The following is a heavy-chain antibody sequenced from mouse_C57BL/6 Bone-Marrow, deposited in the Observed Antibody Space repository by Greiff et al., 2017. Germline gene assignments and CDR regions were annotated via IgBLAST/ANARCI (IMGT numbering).Heavy chain of an antibody. Sequence: QVQLQQPGAELVRPGTSVKLSCKASGYTFTSYWMHWVKQRPGPGLEWIGVIDPSDSYTNYNQKFKGKATLTVDTSSSTAYMQLSSLTSEDSAVYYGASGGAWFAYWGQGTLVTVSA. CDR2: IDPSDSYT. CDR3: ASGGAWFAY. J-gene: IGHJ3*01. V-gene: IGHV1-59*01. CDR1: GYTFTSYW.